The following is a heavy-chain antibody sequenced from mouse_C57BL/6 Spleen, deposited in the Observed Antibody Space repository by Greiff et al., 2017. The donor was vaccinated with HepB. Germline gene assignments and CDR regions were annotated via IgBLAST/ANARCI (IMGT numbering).Heavy chain of an antibody. D-gene: IGHD2-5*01. CDR2: IYPGSGST. J-gene: IGHJ2*01. CDR1: GYTFTSYW. CDR3: ARSGAYYSNHVDY. V-gene: IGHV1-55*01. Sequence: VQLQQSGAELVKPGASVKMSCKASGYTFTSYWITWVKQRPGQGLEWIGDIYPGSGSTNYNEKFKSKATLTVDTSSSTAYMQPSSLTSEDSAVYYCARSGAYYSNHVDYWGQGATLTVSS.